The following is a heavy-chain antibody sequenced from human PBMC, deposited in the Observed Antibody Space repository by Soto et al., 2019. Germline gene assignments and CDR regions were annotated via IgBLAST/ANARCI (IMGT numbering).Heavy chain of an antibody. CDR1: GFTVSSNY. D-gene: IGHD5-12*01. CDR3: ARVGATIWGGAFDI. V-gene: IGHV3-53*04. J-gene: IGHJ3*02. CDR2: IYSGGST. Sequence: EVQLVESGGGLVQPGGSLRLSCAASGFTVSSNYMSWVRQAPGKGLEWVSVIYSGGSTYYADSVKGRFTISRHNSKNTLYLQMNSLRAEDTAVYYCARVGATIWGGAFDIWGQGTMVTVSS.